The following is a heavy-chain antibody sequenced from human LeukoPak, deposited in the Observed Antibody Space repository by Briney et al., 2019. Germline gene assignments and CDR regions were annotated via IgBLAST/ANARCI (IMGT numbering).Heavy chain of an antibody. J-gene: IGHJ4*02. Sequence: SGGSLRLSCAASGFTVSCNYMSWVRQAPGKGLEWVSVIYSGGSTYYADSVKGRFTISRDNSKNTLYLQMNSLRAEDTAVYYCATGNIPGYSYGIIDYWGQGTLVTVSS. V-gene: IGHV3-53*01. CDR1: GFTVSCNY. CDR3: ATGNIPGYSYGIIDY. D-gene: IGHD5-18*01. CDR2: IYSGGST.